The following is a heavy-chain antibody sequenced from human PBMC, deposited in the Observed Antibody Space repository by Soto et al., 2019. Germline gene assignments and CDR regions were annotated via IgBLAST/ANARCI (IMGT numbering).Heavy chain of an antibody. CDR1: GYTFIKYG. CDR3: ATTGGVCTQAVCYDY. V-gene: IGHV1-18*01. Sequence: ASVKVSCKASGYTFIKYGISWLRQAPGQGLEWVGWISPYNDNTYYAQNFQGRITVTRDASTSTAYMELGSLRSDDTAVYYCATTGGVCTQAVCYDYWGQGTLVTVSS. J-gene: IGHJ4*02. CDR2: ISPYNDNT. D-gene: IGHD2-8*01.